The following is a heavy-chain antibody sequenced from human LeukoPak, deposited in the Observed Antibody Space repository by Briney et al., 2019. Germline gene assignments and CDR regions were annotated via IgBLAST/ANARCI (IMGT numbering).Heavy chain of an antibody. J-gene: IGHJ5*02. Sequence: SETLSLTCTVSGGSINSSSYYWGWIRQPPGKGLEWIGSIYHSGSTYYNPSLKSRVTISVDTSKNQFSLKLSSVTAADTAVYYCARDFYDFWSGKPNWFDPWGQGTLVTVSS. CDR1: GGSINSSSYY. CDR3: ARDFYDFWSGKPNWFDP. V-gene: IGHV4-39*07. D-gene: IGHD3-3*01. CDR2: IYHSGST.